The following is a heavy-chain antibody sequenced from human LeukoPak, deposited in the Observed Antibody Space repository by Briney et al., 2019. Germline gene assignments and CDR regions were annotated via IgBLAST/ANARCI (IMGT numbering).Heavy chain of an antibody. CDR1: GGSISSYY. J-gene: IGHJ3*02. Sequence: SETLSLTCTVSGGSISSYYWSWIRQPPGKGLEWIGYIYYSGSTNYNPSLKSRVTISVDTSKNQFSLKLSSVTAADTAVYYCARPSPDTRGRDAFGIWGQGTMVTVSS. D-gene: IGHD3-10*01. CDR3: ARPSPDTRGRDAFGI. V-gene: IGHV4-59*08. CDR2: IYYSGST.